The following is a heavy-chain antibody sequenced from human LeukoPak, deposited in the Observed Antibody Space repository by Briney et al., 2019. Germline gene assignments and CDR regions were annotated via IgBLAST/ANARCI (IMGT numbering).Heavy chain of an antibody. D-gene: IGHD3-16*01. CDR3: AIFDFLFGEIDNWFDP. V-gene: IGHV5-51*01. CDR2: IYPGDSDT. CDR1: GYNLTIYW. J-gene: IGHJ5*02. Sequence: GESLKISCKGSGYNLTIYWIGWVRQMPGKGLEWMGIIYPGDSDTRYSPSFQGQVTISVDKSISTAYLQWSSLKASDTAMYYCAIFDFLFGEIDNWFDPWGQGTQVTVSS.